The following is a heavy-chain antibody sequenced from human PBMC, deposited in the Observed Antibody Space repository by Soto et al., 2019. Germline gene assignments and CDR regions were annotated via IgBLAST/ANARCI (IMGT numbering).Heavy chain of an antibody. J-gene: IGHJ4*02. Sequence: SETLSLTCTVSGGSISSGDYYWSWIRQPPGKGLEWIGYIYYSGSTYYNPSLKSRVTISVDTSKNQFSLKLSSVTAADTAVYYCASAYHYHDSSGPKNWGQGTLVTVSS. CDR3: ASAYHYHDSSGPKN. V-gene: IGHV4-30-4*01. CDR2: IYYSGST. D-gene: IGHD3-22*01. CDR1: GGSISSGDYY.